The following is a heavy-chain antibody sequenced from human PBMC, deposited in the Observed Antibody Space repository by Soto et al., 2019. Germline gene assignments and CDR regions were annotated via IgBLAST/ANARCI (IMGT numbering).Heavy chain of an antibody. CDR1: GGTFSSYA. V-gene: IGHV1-69*13. J-gene: IGHJ6*02. CDR2: IIPIFGTA. D-gene: IGHD5-18*01. CDR3: ARKGGYSPGWYYGMDV. Sequence: SVKVSCKASGGTFSSYAISWVRQAPGQGLEWMGGIIPIFGTANYAQKFQGRVTITADESTSTAYMELSSLRSEDTAVYYCARKGGYSPGWYYGMDVWGQGTTVTVSS.